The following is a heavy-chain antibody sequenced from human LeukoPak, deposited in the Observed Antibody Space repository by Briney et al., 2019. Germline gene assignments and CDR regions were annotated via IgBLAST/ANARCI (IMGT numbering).Heavy chain of an antibody. CDR3: AKGGLYCSGGSCYPNDY. D-gene: IGHD2-15*01. CDR2: ISYDGSNK. J-gene: IGHJ4*02. CDR1: GLTFSSYG. Sequence: GRSLRLSCAASGLTFSSYGMHWVRQAPGKGLEWVAVISYDGSNKYYADSVKGRFTISRDNSKNTLYLQMNSLRAEDTAVYYCAKGGLYCSGGSCYPNDYWGQGTLVTVSS. V-gene: IGHV3-30*18.